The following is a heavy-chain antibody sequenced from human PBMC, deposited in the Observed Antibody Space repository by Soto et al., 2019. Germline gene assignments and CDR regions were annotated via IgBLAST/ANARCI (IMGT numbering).Heavy chain of an antibody. V-gene: IGHV1-3*01. J-gene: IGHJ4*02. D-gene: IGHD6-19*01. CDR2: INAGNGYT. CDR3: ATWTWLVPFDY. CDR1: GYTFTSYV. Sequence: QVQLVQSGAEVKKPGASVKVSCKASGYTFTSYVIHWVRQAPGQRLEWMGWINAGNGYTKYSQKFQARVTITRDTSASTAYMELNSLRSEDTAVYYCATWTWLVPFDYWGQGTLVTVSS.